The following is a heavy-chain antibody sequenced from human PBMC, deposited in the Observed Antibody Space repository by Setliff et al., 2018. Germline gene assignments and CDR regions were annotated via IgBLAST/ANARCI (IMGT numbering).Heavy chain of an antibody. CDR2: ISSSSVYI. V-gene: IGHV3-21*04. CDR3: ARSPAVLGIVYLDP. D-gene: IGHD2-15*01. Sequence: PGGSLRLSCAGSGFPFSSHAITWVRQAPGKGLEWVSFISSSSVYIKYADSVKGRFTISRDNAKNSLYLQMGSLRSEDTAVYYCARSPAVLGIVYLDPWGQGTLVTVSS. CDR1: GFPFSSHA. J-gene: IGHJ5*02.